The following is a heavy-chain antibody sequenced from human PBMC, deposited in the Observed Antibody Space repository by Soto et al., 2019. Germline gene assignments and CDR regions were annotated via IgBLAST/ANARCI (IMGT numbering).Heavy chain of an antibody. Sequence: LQLQESGPGLVKPSETLSLSCTVSDVPISGTRFYWGWIRQPPGKGLEWIGSVYYSGSTYYNPSLKSRVTISVDASKNQFSLKLTSVTAADTAVYYCARPVYVDTSMGIQFNWFDPWGQGTLVTVSS. V-gene: IGHV4-39*01. CDR2: VYYSGST. J-gene: IGHJ5*02. CDR1: DVPISGTRFY. CDR3: ARPVYVDTSMGIQFNWFDP. D-gene: IGHD5-18*01.